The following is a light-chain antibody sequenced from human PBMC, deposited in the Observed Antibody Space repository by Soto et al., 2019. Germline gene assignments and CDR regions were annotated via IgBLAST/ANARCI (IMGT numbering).Light chain of an antibody. J-gene: IGLJ2*01. CDR2: EGS. CDR3: CSYAGSSTYVV. CDR1: SSDVGSYNL. Sequence: QSVLTQPASVSGSPGQSITISCTGTSSDVGSYNLVSWYQQHPGKAPKLMIYEGSKRPSGVSNRFSGSKSGNTASLIISGLQAEDEADYYCCSYAGSSTYVVFGGGTKVTVL. V-gene: IGLV2-23*01.